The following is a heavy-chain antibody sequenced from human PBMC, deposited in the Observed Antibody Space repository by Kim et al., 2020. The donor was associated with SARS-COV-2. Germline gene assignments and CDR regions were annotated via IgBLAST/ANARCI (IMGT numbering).Heavy chain of an antibody. CDR3: ARDLVGYSYGHAPGAFDI. CDR1: GYTFTSYG. Sequence: ASVKVSCKASGYTFTSYGISWVRQAPGQGLEWMGWISAYNGNTNYAQKLQGRVTMTTDTSTSTAYMELRSLRSDDTAVYYCARDLVGYSYGHAPGAFDIWGQGTMVTVSS. V-gene: IGHV1-18*04. D-gene: IGHD5-18*01. J-gene: IGHJ3*02. CDR2: ISAYNGNT.